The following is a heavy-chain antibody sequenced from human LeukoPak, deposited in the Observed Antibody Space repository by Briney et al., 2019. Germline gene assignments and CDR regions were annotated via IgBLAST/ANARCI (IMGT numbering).Heavy chain of an antibody. J-gene: IGHJ6*02. V-gene: IGHV3-9*01. CDR3: ARGDYGVYYYGMDV. CDR2: ISWNSGSI. Sequence: GGSLRLSCAASGFTFDDYAMHWVRQAPGKGLEWVSGISWNSGSIGYADSVKGRFTISRDDSKNTLYLQMNSLRPEDTAVYYCARGDYGVYYYGMDVWGQGTTVTVSS. D-gene: IGHD4/OR15-4a*01. CDR1: GFTFDDYA.